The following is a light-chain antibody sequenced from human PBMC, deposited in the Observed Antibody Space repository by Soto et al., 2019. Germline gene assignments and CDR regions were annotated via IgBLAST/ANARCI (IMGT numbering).Light chain of an antibody. V-gene: IGKV1-9*01. CDR2: PTS. J-gene: IGKJ4*01. CDR3: QQLRSYPLT. Sequence: DIQLTQSPSFLSASVGDRVTLTCRASQGISNYLAWYQQEPGNAPKLLIYPTSTLQSGVPSRFSGSGSGTEFTLTISSLQPEDFATYYCQQLRSYPLTFGGGTKVEIK. CDR1: QGISNY.